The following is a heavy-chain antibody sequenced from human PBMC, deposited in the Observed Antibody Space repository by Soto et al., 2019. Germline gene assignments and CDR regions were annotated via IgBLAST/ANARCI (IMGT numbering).Heavy chain of an antibody. Sequence: QITLTESGPTRVKPTQTLTLTCSFSGFSLSSSGVGVGWIRQPPGKALEWLAVIYWDDDKRYNPSLKSRLSIIKDTTKNQVVLTMTYMDPVDTATYFCAHRGYMNGNWDQGSLDHWGQGTLVTVSS. D-gene: IGHD5-18*01. CDR3: AHRGYMNGNWDQGSLDH. V-gene: IGHV2-5*02. CDR1: GFSLSSSGVG. CDR2: IYWDDDK. J-gene: IGHJ4*02.